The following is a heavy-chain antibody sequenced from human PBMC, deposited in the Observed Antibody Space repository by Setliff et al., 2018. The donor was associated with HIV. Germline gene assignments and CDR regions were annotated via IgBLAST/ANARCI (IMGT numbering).Heavy chain of an antibody. D-gene: IGHD3-16*01. J-gene: IGHJ4*02. CDR1: GGTFSSYV. CDR3: ARSSYYDVNSPFDY. V-gene: IGHV1-69*10. CDR2: AIPMLGIA. Sequence: ASVKVSCKASGGTFSSYVINWVRQAPGRGLEWMGGAIPMLGIANHVHKFQGRVTITADKSTSTAYMELNSLRSEDTAVYYCARSSYYDVNSPFDYWGQGTLVTVSS.